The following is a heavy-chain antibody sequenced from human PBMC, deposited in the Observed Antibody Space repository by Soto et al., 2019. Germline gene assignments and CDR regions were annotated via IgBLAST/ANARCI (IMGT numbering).Heavy chain of an antibody. D-gene: IGHD6-6*01. Sequence: EVQLVETGGGLIQPGGSLRLSCAASGFTVSGNYMSWVRQAPGKGLEWVSVIYNGGGTYYADSVKGRFTISRDNSKNTLYLNMDSLRAEDAAVYYCATTRGSSEDYWGQGTLVTASS. CDR3: ATTRGSSEDY. CDR2: IYNGGGT. CDR1: GFTVSGNY. J-gene: IGHJ4*02. V-gene: IGHV3-53*02.